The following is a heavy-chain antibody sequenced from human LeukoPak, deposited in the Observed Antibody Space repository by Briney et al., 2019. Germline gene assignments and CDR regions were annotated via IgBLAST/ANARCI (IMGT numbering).Heavy chain of an antibody. CDR1: GFSLSTSGVG. Sequence: SGPTLVKPTQTLTLTCTFSGFSLSTSGVGVGWIRQPPGKALEWLALIYWNDDKRYSPSLKSRLTITKDTSKNQVVLTMTNMDPVDTATYYCAREKRIVVVAATLYYFDYWGQGTLVTVSS. CDR2: IYWNDDK. D-gene: IGHD2-15*01. V-gene: IGHV2-5*01. CDR3: AREKRIVVVAATLYYFDY. J-gene: IGHJ4*02.